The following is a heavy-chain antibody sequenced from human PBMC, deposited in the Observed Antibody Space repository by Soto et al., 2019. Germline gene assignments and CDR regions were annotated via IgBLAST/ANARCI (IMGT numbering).Heavy chain of an antibody. D-gene: IGHD2-8*01. CDR1: GYTFTSYG. CDR3: ARSPESNIVLMVDASSDY. V-gene: IGHV1-18*01. CDR2: ISAYYGNT. Sequence: QVQLVQSGAEVKKPGASVKVSCKASGYTFTSYGISWVRQAPGQGLEWMGWISAYYGNTNYAQKLQRRVTMTTDASTSTAYMEPRSLRSDDTAVYYCARSPESNIVLMVDASSDYWGQGTLVTVSS. J-gene: IGHJ4*02.